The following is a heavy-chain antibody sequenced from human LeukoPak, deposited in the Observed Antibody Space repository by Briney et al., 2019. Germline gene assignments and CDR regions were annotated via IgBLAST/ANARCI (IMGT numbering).Heavy chain of an antibody. CDR1: GFTVSSNY. CDR3: ARDMDYRPIGNYYYGY. Sequence: GGSLRLSCAASGFTVSSNYINWVRQAPGKGLEWVSIIYSGGGTYYADSVKGRFTISRDNSKNTLYLQMNGLRAEDTAVYYCARDMDYRPIGNYYYGYWGQGTLVTVSS. CDR2: IYSGGGT. V-gene: IGHV3-53*05. D-gene: IGHD1-7*01. J-gene: IGHJ4*02.